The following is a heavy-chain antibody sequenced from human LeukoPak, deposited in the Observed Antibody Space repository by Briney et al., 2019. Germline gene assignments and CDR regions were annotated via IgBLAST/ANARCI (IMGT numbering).Heavy chain of an antibody. CDR1: GFTFSGYA. D-gene: IGHD3-22*01. CDR2: ISGSGGST. CDR3: ARLVEDSSGYYPHYSYYYYMDV. J-gene: IGHJ6*03. V-gene: IGHV3-23*01. Sequence: PGGSLRLSCAASGFTFSGYAMSWVRQAPGKGLEWVSAISGSGGSTYYADSVKGRFTISRDNSKNTLYLQMNSLRAEDTAVYYCARLVEDSSGYYPHYSYYYYMDVWGKGTTVTVSS.